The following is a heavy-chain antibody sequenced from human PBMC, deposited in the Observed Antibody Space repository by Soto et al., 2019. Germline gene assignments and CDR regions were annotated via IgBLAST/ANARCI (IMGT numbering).Heavy chain of an antibody. CDR1: GFTLSSYA. Sequence: EVQLLESGGGLVQPGGSLRLSCAASGFTLSSYAMRWVRQAPGKGMEWVSAISGSGDSTYYADSVKGRFTTSRDNSKNTLYLQMSSLRAEDTAVYYCARRGSGSYYDYWGQGTLVTVS. CDR2: ISGSGDST. D-gene: IGHD1-26*01. J-gene: IGHJ4*02. CDR3: ARRGSGSYYDY. V-gene: IGHV3-23*01.